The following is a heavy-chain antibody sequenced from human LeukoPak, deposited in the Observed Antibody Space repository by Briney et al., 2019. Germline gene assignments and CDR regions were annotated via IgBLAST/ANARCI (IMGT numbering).Heavy chain of an antibody. D-gene: IGHD3-22*01. V-gene: IGHV2-5*02. CDR2: IYWDDDK. CDR1: GFSLSNTEVG. Sequence: SGPTLVKPTETLTLTCSFSGFSLSNTEVGVGWIHQPPGKALEWLALIYWDDDKRFSRSLKSRLTITKDTAKNQVVLTLSNMDPVDTGTYHCARTRSSGDYDSFDVWGQGTMVTVSS. J-gene: IGHJ3*01. CDR3: ARTRSSGDYDSFDV.